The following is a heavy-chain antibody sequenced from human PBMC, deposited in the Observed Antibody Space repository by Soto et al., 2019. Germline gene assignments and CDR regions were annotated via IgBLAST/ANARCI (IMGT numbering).Heavy chain of an antibody. CDR2: ISGYSGNA. CDR1: GYIFSDYG. V-gene: IGHV1-18*04. CDR3: AKRTSGTTWGESDY. Sequence: GSSVKVSCKTSGYIFSDYGINWVRQAPGQGLEWMGWISGYSGNANLAQKFQGRVTMTTDKSTRTAYMELRRLRSDDTAVYYCAKRTSGTTWGESDYWGQATLVTVSS. J-gene: IGHJ4*02. D-gene: IGHD4-17*01.